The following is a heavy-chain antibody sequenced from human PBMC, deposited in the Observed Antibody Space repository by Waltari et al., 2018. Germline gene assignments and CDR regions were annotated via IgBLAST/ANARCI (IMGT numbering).Heavy chain of an antibody. CDR2: INPNSGGT. V-gene: IGHV1-2*06. CDR1: AYSFTDYS. J-gene: IGHJ6*03. Sequence: QVQLVQSGAEVKKPGASVKVSCKASAYSFTDYSMHLVRQAPGQGLEWMGRINPNSGGTNYAQKFQGRVTMTRDTSISTAYMELSRLRSDDTAVYYCARAYGWGSSPDMDVWGKGTTVTVSS. D-gene: IGHD6-13*01. CDR3: ARAYGWGSSPDMDV.